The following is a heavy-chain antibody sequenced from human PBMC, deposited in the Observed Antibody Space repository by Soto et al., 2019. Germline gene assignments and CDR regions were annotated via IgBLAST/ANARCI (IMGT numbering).Heavy chain of an antibody. D-gene: IGHD3-10*01. V-gene: IGHV4-31*03. CDR1: GDSISSGTHY. CDR2: ISSSGNS. J-gene: IGHJ5*02. CDR3: VRDRYSSSGWFDP. Sequence: SETLSLTCTVSGDSISSGTHYWNWIRQHPGKGLEWIGYISSSGNSYYSPSLKSRVFMSVDTSKNQFSLQLKSVTPEDTAVYYCVRDRYSSSGWFDPWGQGTPVTVSS.